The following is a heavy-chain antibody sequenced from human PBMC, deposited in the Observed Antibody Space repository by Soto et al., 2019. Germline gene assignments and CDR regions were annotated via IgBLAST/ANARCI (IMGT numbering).Heavy chain of an antibody. CDR2: IYPGDSDT. Sequence: PGLPLKVSCRGAENSSTNYWIGRVSKMPGKGLEWMGIIYPGDSDTRYSPPFQGQVTISADKSISTAYLQWSSLKASDTAMYYCAKIGLEGYCSGGSCWYAFDIWGQGTMVTVSS. J-gene: IGHJ3*02. D-gene: IGHD2-15*01. V-gene: IGHV5-51*01. CDR3: AKIGLEGYCSGGSCWYAFDI. CDR1: ENSSTNYW.